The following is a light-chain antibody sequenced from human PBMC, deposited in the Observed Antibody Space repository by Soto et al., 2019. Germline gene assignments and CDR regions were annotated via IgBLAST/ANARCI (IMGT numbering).Light chain of an antibody. J-gene: IGLJ2*01. Sequence: SYELTQPPSVSVAPGQTARITCGGNNIGSKSVHWYQQKPGQAPVLGVYDDSDRPSGIPERFSGSNARNTATLTISRVENGDEADYYCQVWDSSSDHVVFGGGTKLTVL. CDR3: QVWDSSSDHVV. V-gene: IGLV3-21*02. CDR2: DDS. CDR1: NIGSKS.